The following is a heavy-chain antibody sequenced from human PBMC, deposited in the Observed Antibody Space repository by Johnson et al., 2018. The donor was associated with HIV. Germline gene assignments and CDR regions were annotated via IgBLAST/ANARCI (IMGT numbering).Heavy chain of an antibody. V-gene: IGHV3-23*04. D-gene: IGHD3-22*01. CDR3: AREARIVVVEPSDAVDI. J-gene: IGHJ3*02. CDR2: ISGSGENT. CDR1: GFTFSSYA. Sequence: VQLVESGGGLVQPGGSLRLSCAASGFTFSSYAMSWVRQAPGKALEWVSAISGSGENTYYADSVKGRFTISRDTSKNTLSLQMNSLRVEDTAVYYCAREARIVVVEPSDAVDIWSQGRIVTVSS.